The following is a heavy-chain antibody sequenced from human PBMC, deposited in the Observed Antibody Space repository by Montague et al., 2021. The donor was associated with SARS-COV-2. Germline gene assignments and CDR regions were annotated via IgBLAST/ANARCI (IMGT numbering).Heavy chain of an antibody. CDR3: TSGREGNYSVMDV. V-gene: IGHV6-1*01. CDR2: TYYRSKWYN. J-gene: IGHJ6*02. Sequence: CAISGDSVSSNSATWNWVRQSPSRGLELLGRTYYRSKWYNDYAVXLRGRVTINPDTSKNQFSLQLNSVTPEDTAIYYCTSGREGNYSVMDVWGQGTTVTVSS. CDR1: GDSVSSNSAT. D-gene: IGHD3-10*01.